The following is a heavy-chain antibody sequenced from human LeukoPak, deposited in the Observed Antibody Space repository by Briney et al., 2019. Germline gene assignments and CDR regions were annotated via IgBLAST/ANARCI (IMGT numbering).Heavy chain of an antibody. J-gene: IGHJ4*01. D-gene: IGHD5-24*01. CDR1: GFTFSSYS. V-gene: IGHV3-74*01. CDR2: INSDGGRT. CDR3: ARGRNGFFDY. Sequence: GGSLRLSCAASGFTFSSYSMNWVRQAPGKGLEWVSQINSDGGRTRYADSVKGRLTISRDNAKNTVYLQMNSLRTDDTAMYYCARGRNGFFDYWGHGTLVTVSS.